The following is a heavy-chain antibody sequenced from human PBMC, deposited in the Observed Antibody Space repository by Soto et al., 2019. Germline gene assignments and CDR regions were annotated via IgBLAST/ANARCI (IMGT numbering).Heavy chain of an antibody. D-gene: IGHD6-13*01. CDR2: IFYSGNT. CDR1: GDSISSGDYY. J-gene: IGHJ5*02. CDR3: ARDRGSSWMYKLFDP. V-gene: IGHV4-30-4*01. Sequence: PSETLSLTCTVSGDSISSGDYYWSWIRQPPGKGLEWIGYIFYSGNTYYNPSLKSRVSISVDTSKNQVSLKLSSVTAADTAVYYCARDRGSSWMYKLFDPWGQGTRGT.